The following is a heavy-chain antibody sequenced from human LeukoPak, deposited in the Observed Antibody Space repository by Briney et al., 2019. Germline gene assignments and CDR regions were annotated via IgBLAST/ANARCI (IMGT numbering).Heavy chain of an antibody. V-gene: IGHV3-7*01. J-gene: IGHJ6*03. CDR3: ARDITMVRGVIMENYYYMDV. Sequence: PGGSLRLSCAASGFTFSSYWMSWVRQAPGKGLEWVANIKQDGSEKYYVDSVKGRFTISRDNAKNSLYLQMNSLRAEDTAVYYCARDITMVRGVIMENYYYMDVWGKGTTVTVSS. D-gene: IGHD3-10*01. CDR1: GFTFSSYW. CDR2: IKQDGSEK.